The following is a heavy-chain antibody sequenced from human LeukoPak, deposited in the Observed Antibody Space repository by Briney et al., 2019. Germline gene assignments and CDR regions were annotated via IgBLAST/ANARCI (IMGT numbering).Heavy chain of an antibody. CDR2: ISSSSSYI. Sequence: QPGGSLRLSCAASGFTFSSYAMSWVRQAPGKGLEWVSSISSSSSYIYYADSVKGRFTISRDNAKNSLYLQMNSLRAEDTAVYYCARADYYDSSGSYYYYGMDVWGQGTTVTVSS. CDR3: ARADYYDSSGSYYYYGMDV. D-gene: IGHD3-22*01. V-gene: IGHV3-21*01. CDR1: GFTFSSYA. J-gene: IGHJ6*02.